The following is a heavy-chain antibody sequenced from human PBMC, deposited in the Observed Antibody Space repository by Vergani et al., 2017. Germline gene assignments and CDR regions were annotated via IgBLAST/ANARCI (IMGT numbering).Heavy chain of an antibody. V-gene: IGHV3-23*01. CDR1: GFSFPGYA. Sequence: EVQLLESGGGLVQPGGSLRLSCEASGFSFPGYAMSWVRQAPGKGLEWVSSVSGSSATPYYADSVEGRFIISRDNSKNTLHLQMNSLRADDTAVYYCTKGSRGYTGYFFDYWRQGTLATVSS. CDR2: VSGSSATP. D-gene: IGHD5-12*01. J-gene: IGHJ4*02. CDR3: TKGSRGYTGYFFDY.